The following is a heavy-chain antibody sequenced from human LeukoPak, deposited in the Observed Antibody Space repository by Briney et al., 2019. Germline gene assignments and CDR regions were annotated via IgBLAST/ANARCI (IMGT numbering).Heavy chain of an antibody. J-gene: IGHJ4*02. D-gene: IGHD6-19*01. CDR1: GFTFSSYW. CDR3: ARSPYTSGWYGVGY. CDR2: IKQDGSEE. V-gene: IGHV3-7*01. Sequence: TGGSLRLSCAASGFTFSSYWMSWVRQAPGKGLEWVANIKQDGSEEYYVDSVKGRFTISRDNAKNSLYLQLNSLRAEDTAVYYCARSPYTSGWYGVGYWGQGTLVTVSS.